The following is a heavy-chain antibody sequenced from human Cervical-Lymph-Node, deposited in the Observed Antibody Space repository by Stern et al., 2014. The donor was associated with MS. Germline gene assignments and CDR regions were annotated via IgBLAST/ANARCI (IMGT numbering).Heavy chain of an antibody. CDR1: GYTFTTFG. J-gene: IGHJ5*02. CDR2: ISTYNDKT. Sequence: VQLVESGPEVKNPGASVKVSCKASGYTFTTFGVNWVRQAPGQGLEWMGWISTYNDKTTYAQKFQGRVIMSTDPSTSTAYMEMRSLRSDDTAIYYCARDLRVLGTTGWFDPWGQGTLVTVSS. V-gene: IGHV1-18*01. CDR3: ARDLRVLGTTGWFDP. D-gene: IGHD1-7*01.